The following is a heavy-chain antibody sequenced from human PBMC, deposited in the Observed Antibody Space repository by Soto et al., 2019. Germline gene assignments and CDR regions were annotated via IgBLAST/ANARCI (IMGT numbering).Heavy chain of an antibody. J-gene: IGHJ3*02. CDR1: GGSISSYY. CDR2: IYYSGST. Sequence: QVQLQESGPGLVKPSETLSLTCTVSGGSISSYYWSWIRQPPGKGLEWIGYIYYSGSTNYNPSLKSRVTISVDTSKNQFSLKLSSVTAADTAVYYCASSQRWLQQWNAFDIWGQGTMVTVSS. D-gene: IGHD5-12*01. CDR3: ASSQRWLQQWNAFDI. V-gene: IGHV4-59*08.